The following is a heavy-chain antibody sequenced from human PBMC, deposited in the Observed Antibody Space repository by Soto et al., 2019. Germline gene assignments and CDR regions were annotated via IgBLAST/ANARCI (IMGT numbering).Heavy chain of an antibody. D-gene: IGHD6-13*01. CDR3: ARGYRQSGYSSSWVFDH. CDR1: GGSINSGGYY. Sequence: QVQLQESGPGLVKPSQTLSLICTVSGGSINSGGYYWNWIRQHPGKGLEWIGYIFYSGSTYYNPFPRRQVTISADTSENQFSLNLSSVTAADTAVYFCARGYRQSGYSSSWVFDHWGQGTLVNVSS. CDR2: IFYSGST. V-gene: IGHV4-31*01. J-gene: IGHJ4*02.